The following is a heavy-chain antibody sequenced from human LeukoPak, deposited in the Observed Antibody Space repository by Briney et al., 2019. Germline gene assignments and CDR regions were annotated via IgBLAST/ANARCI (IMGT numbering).Heavy chain of an antibody. V-gene: IGHV3-23*01. Sequence: GGSLRLSCAASGFTFSSYEMNWVRQAPGKGLEWVSIISGSGGTTSCADSVKGRFTISRDNSKNTLYLQMNSLRAEDTAIYYCAKGLGGWTWYFDLWGRGTLVTVSS. D-gene: IGHD6-19*01. CDR1: GFTFSSYE. CDR2: ISGSGGTT. CDR3: AKGLGGWTWYFDL. J-gene: IGHJ2*01.